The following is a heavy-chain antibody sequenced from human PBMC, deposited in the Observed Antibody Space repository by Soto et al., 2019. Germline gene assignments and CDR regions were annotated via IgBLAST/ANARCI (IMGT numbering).Heavy chain of an antibody. CDR1: RFRFSSYG. J-gene: IGHJ2*01. D-gene: IGHD4-17*01. V-gene: IGHV3-30*18. Sequence: EQLVESGGGVVQPGRSLRLSCAAARFRFSSYGMHWVRQAPGKGLEWMAVVSYDGYYQNYADSVKGRFTISRDNSKNTLYLQMDSLRPEDTAVYYCAKGTTVTPWRYLDLWGPGTLVTVSS. CDR2: VSYDGYYQ. CDR3: AKGTTVTPWRYLDL.